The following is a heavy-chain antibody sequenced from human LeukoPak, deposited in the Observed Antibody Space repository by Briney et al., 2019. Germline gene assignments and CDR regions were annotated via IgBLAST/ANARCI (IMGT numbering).Heavy chain of an antibody. J-gene: IGHJ4*02. CDR1: GGSISSYY. V-gene: IGHV4-34*01. D-gene: IGHD3-3*01. CDR2: INHNGST. Sequence: SETLSLTCTVSGGSISSYYWSWIRQPPGKGLEWIGEINHNGSTNYNPSLKSRVTISVDTSKNQFSLKLSSVTAADTAVYYCASYLRTEWFDYWGQGTLVTVSS. CDR3: ASYLRTEWFDY.